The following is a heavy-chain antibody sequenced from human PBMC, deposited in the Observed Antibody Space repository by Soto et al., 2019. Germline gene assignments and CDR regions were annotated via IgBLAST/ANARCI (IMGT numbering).Heavy chain of an antibody. D-gene: IGHD3-22*01. CDR1: GGSFSGYF. CDR2: VNHIGIT. V-gene: IGHV4-34*01. J-gene: IGHJ4*02. CDR3: ARATQFFYDSSGYLKNFDF. Sequence: QVQLQQWGAGLLSPSETLSLTCGVSGGSFSGYFWTWIRQPPGKGLEWIGEVNHIGITNYSPSLRSRLNYSVDTAKKQFSLKLTSVTAADTAVYYCARATQFFYDSSGYLKNFDFWGQGTLVTVSS.